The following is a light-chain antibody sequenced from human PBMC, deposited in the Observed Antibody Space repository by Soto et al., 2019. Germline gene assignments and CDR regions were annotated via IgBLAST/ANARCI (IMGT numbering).Light chain of an antibody. CDR3: AVWDISLSGVL. J-gene: IGLJ2*01. Sequence: QPVLTQPPSVSAAPGQKVTISCSGSSSNIGNNYVSWYQQFPGTVPKLLVSDTNDRPSGIPDRFSASRSGTSATLGITGLQTGDEADYYCAVWDISLSGVLFGGGTQLTVL. V-gene: IGLV1-51*01. CDR1: SSNIGNNY. CDR2: DTN.